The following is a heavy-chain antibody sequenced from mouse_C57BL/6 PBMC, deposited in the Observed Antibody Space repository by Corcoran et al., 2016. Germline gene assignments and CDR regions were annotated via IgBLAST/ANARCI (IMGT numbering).Heavy chain of an antibody. CDR2: INPNNGGT. CDR3: ARPYSNWYYFDY. J-gene: IGHJ2*01. D-gene: IGHD2-5*01. CDR1: EYTFTDYN. Sequence: EVQLQQYGPELMKPGTSVKIPCKASEYTFTDYNKDGVKQSHGKSLEWIGDINPNNGGTIYNQKFKGKATLTVDKSSSTAYMELRSLTSEDTAVYYCARPYSNWYYFDYWGQGTTLTVSS. V-gene: IGHV1-18*01.